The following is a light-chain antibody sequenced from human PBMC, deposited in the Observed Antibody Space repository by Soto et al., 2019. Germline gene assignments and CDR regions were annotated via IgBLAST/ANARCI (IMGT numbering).Light chain of an antibody. CDR2: EVS. J-gene: IGLJ1*01. CDR3: TSYTGIITLDV. CDR1: SSDVGGYNY. Sequence: QSVMTQPASVSGSPGKSITISCTGTSSDVGGYNYVSWYQQHPGKAPKLVIYEVSNRPSGVSNRFSGSKSGNTASLTISGLQAEDEADYYCTSYTGIITLDVFGTGTKVTVL. V-gene: IGLV2-14*01.